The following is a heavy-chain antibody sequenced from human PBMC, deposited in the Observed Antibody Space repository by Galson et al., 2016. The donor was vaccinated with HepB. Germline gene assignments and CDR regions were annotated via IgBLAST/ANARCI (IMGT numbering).Heavy chain of an antibody. CDR2: MNPTSGKT. J-gene: IGHJ4*02. Sequence: SVKVSCKASGYTFTNYDINWVRQAAGLGPEWLGWMNPTSGKTGYAKKFQGRVAMTRDTSIRTAYMELSDRTSEDTAMYYRARNPPVTGNFEDWGQGILVTVSS. CDR3: ARNPPVTGNFED. CDR1: GYTFTNYD. V-gene: IGHV1-8*01. D-gene: IGHD1-20*01.